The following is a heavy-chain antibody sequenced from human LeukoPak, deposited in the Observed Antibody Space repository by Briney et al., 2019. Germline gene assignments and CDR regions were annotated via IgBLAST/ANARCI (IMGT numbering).Heavy chain of an antibody. D-gene: IGHD6-13*01. V-gene: IGHV4-39*01. J-gene: IGHJ4*02. CDR2: IYYSGST. CDR1: GGSLSSSTYY. CDR3: ARLHIAAADYFDY. Sequence: SETLSLTCTVSGGSLSSSTYYWGWICQPPGKGLEWIGSIYYSGSTYYNPSLKSRVTISVDTSKNQFSLNLSSVTAADTAVYYCARLHIAAADYFDYWGQGTLVTVSS.